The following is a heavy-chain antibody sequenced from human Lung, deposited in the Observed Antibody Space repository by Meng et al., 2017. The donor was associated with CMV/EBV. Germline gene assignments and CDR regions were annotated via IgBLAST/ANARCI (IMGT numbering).Heavy chain of an antibody. CDR3: ARGEYGDYDSIDY. Sequence: AASGFTFGPDWMHWVRQAPGKGLVWVSRINSGGSSTDYAESVKGRFTISRDNAKNTLYLQMNSLRAEDTAVYYCARGEYGDYDSIDYWGQGTLVTVSS. D-gene: IGHD4-17*01. J-gene: IGHJ4*02. V-gene: IGHV3-74*01. CDR2: INSGGSST. CDR1: GFTFGPDW.